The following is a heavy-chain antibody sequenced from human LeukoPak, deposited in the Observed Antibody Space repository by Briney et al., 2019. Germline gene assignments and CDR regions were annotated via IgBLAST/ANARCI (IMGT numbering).Heavy chain of an antibody. Sequence: PGGSLRLSCAASGFTFNIYAMSWVRQAPGKGLEWVSAISETSRKAYYADSVKGRFTISRDNSKNSLFLQMNSLRAEDTAVYYCAKDKNPGGYFDYWGQGTLVTVSS. V-gene: IGHV3-23*01. CDR3: AKDKNPGGYFDY. J-gene: IGHJ4*02. D-gene: IGHD1-14*01. CDR1: GFTFNIYA. CDR2: ISETSRKA.